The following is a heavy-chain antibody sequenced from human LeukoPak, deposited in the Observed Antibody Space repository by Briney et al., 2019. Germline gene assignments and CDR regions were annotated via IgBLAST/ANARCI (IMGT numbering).Heavy chain of an antibody. CDR1: GGSFSGYY. D-gene: IGHD4-17*01. CDR3: ARGIESYGDYGY. V-gene: IGHV4-34*01. Sequence: SETLSLTCAVYGGSFSGYYWSWIRQPPGKGLEWIGEINHSGSTNYNPSLKSRVTISIDTSKNQFSLKLSSLTAADTAIYYCARGIESYGDYGYWGQGILVTVSS. CDR2: INHSGST. J-gene: IGHJ4*02.